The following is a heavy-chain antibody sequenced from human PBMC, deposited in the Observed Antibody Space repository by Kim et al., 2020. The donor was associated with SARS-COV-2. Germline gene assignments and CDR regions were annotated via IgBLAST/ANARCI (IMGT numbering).Heavy chain of an antibody. CDR1: GGTFSSYA. Sequence: SVKVSCKASGGTFSSYAISWVRQAPGQGLEWMGGIIPIFGTANYAQKFQGRVTITADESTSTAYMELSSLRSEDTAVYYCAREVGRRGRWFDPWGQGTLVTVSS. J-gene: IGHJ5*02. CDR2: IIPIFGTA. V-gene: IGHV1-69*13. CDR3: AREVGRRGRWFDP. D-gene: IGHD3-10*01.